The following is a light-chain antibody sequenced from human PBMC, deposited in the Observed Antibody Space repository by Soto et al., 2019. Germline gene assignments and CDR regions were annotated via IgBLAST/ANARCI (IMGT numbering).Light chain of an antibody. J-gene: IGLJ1*01. Sequence: QLVLTQSPSASASLGASVKLTCTLSSGHSSYAIAWHQQQPEKGPRYLMKLNSDGSHSKGDGIPDRFSGSSSGAERYLTISSLQSEDEADYYCQTWDGVFGTGTKLTVL. CDR1: SGHSSYA. CDR2: LNSDGSH. CDR3: QTWDGV. V-gene: IGLV4-69*01.